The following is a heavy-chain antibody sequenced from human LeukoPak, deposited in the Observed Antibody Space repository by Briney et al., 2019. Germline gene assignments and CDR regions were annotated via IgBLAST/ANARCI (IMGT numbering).Heavy chain of an antibody. D-gene: IGHD6-19*01. CDR3: ASGGAVAGDYYYGMDV. V-gene: IGHV1-18*01. CDR1: GYTFTSYG. CDR2: ISAYNGNT. J-gene: IGHJ6*02. Sequence: ASVKVSCKASGYTFTSYGISWVRQAPGQGLEGMGWISAYNGNTNYAQKLQGRVTMTTDTSTSTAYMELRSLRSDDTAVYYCASGGAVAGDYYYGMDVWGQGTTVTVSS.